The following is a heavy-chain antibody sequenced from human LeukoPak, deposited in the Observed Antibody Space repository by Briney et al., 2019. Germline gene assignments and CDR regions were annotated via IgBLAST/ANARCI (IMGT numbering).Heavy chain of an antibody. V-gene: IGHV4-34*01. CDR2: ISHNENT. D-gene: IGHD3-16*02. CDR3: ARQTYVWGSYRQRYLDY. J-gene: IGHJ4*02. CDR1: GFTFSSYA. Sequence: GSLRLSCAASGFTFSSYAMSWVRQAPGKGLEWIGEISHNENTNYSPSLKSRLTISIDTSKNQFSLKLSSVTAADTAVYYCARQTYVWGSYRQRYLDYWGQGTLVTVSS.